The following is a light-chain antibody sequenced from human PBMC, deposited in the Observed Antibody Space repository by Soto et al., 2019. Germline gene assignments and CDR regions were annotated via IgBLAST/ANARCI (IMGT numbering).Light chain of an antibody. CDR3: AAWDDGLRAVV. CDR1: NFNVGSNT. CDR2: TDN. J-gene: IGLJ2*01. V-gene: IGLV1-44*01. Sequence: QSVLTQPSSVSGTPGQRVSISCSGSNFNVGSNTVNWYQQLPGAAPKLLIYTDNHRPSRVPDRFSGSKSGTSASLAISGLLSEDEADYYCAAWDDGLRAVVFGGGTKVTVL.